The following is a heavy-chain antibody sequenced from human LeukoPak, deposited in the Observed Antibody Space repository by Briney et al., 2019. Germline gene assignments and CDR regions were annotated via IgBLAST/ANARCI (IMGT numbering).Heavy chain of an antibody. J-gene: IGHJ3*02. CDR2: ISAYNGNT. CDR1: GYTFTSYG. V-gene: IGHV1-18*01. Sequence: ASVKVSCKASGYTFTSYGISWVRQAPGQGLEWMGWISAYNGNTNYAQKLQGRFTMTTDTSTSTAYMELRSLRSDDTAVYYCAKDYAAALHKTDAFDIWGQGTMVTVSS. D-gene: IGHD6-13*01. CDR3: AKDYAAALHKTDAFDI.